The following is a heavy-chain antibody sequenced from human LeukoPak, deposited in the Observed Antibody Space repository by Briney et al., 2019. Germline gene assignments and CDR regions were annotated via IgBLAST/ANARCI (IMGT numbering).Heavy chain of an antibody. CDR2: INPNSGGT. CDR1: GYTFTGYY. J-gene: IGHJ5*02. D-gene: IGHD2-2*01. Sequence: ASVKVSCKASGYTFTGYYMHWVRQAPGQGLEWMGWINPNSGGTNYAQKFQGRVTMTRNTSISTAYMELSSLRSEDTAVYYCAREYQLLYNWFDPWGQGTLVTVSS. CDR3: AREYQLLYNWFDP. V-gene: IGHV1-2*02.